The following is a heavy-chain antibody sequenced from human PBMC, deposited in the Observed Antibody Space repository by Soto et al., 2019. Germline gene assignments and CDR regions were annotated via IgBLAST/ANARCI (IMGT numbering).Heavy chain of an antibody. J-gene: IGHJ4*02. V-gene: IGHV4-59*01. Sequence: SETLSLTCTVSGGSISSYYWSWIRQPPGKGLEWIGYIYYSGSTNYNPSLKSRVNISVDTSKNQFSLKMSSVTAADTAVNYCARARAPLIVGATLFYPPDYWGQGTLVTVSS. CDR3: ARARAPLIVGATLFYPPDY. CDR2: IYYSGST. CDR1: GGSISSYY. D-gene: IGHD1-26*01.